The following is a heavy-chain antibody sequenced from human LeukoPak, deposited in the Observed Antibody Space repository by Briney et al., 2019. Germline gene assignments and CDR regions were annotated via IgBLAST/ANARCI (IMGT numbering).Heavy chain of an antibody. CDR1: GGSISSYY. J-gene: IGHJ6*03. D-gene: IGHD6-13*01. CDR3: ASIAAASLRYYYYMDV. V-gene: IGHV4-59*12. Sequence: TSETLSLTCTVSGGSISSYYWSWIRQPPGKGLEWIGYIYYSGSTNYNPSLKSRVTISVDTSKNQFSLKLSSVTAADTAVYYCASIAAASLRYYYYMDVWGKGTTVTVSS. CDR2: IYYSGST.